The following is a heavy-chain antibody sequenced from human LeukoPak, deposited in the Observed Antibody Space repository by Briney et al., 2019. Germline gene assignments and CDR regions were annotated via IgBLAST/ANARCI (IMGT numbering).Heavy chain of an antibody. Sequence: PGRSLRLSCAASGFTFSSYGMHWVRQAPGKGLEWVAVISYDGSNKYYADSVKGRFTISRDNSKNTLYLQMNSLRAEDTAVYYCARDLLAVARRFDPWGQGTLVTVSS. D-gene: IGHD6-19*01. CDR2: ISYDGSNK. CDR3: ARDLLAVARRFDP. CDR1: GFTFSSYG. J-gene: IGHJ5*02. V-gene: IGHV3-30*03.